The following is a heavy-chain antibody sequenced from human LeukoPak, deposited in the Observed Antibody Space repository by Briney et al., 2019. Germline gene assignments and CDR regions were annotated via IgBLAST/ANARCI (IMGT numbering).Heavy chain of an antibody. Sequence: ASVKVSCKASGGTFSSYAISWVRQAPGQGLEWMGRIIPIFGIANYAQKFQGRVTITADKSTSTAYMELSSLRSEDTAVYYCARDLEGVTIFGVVPFFDYWGQGTLVTVSS. CDR1: GGTFSSYA. J-gene: IGHJ4*02. D-gene: IGHD3-3*01. V-gene: IGHV1-69*04. CDR3: ARDLEGVTIFGVVPFFDY. CDR2: IIPIFGIA.